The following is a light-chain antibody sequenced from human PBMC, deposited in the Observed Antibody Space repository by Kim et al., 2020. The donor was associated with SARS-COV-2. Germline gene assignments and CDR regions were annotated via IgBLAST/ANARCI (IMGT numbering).Light chain of an antibody. CDR1: QSVRSY. CDR3: QQRSDWASVT. Sequence: SPGERATLSCRASQSVRSYLAWYQQTPGQAPRLLVYDASNRASGIPDRFSGTGSGTDFTLTISSLEPDDFAVYYCQQRSDWASVTFGGGTKVDIK. J-gene: IGKJ4*01. V-gene: IGKV3-11*01. CDR2: DAS.